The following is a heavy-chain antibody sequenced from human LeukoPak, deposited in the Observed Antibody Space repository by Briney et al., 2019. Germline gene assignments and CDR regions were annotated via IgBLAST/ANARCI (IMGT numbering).Heavy chain of an antibody. Sequence: PGGSLRLSCAASGFTFSSYSMNWVRQAPGKGLEWVSSISSSSSYIYYADSVKGRFTISRDNAKNSLYLQMNSLRAEDTAVYYCARSLRKVITPIDYYSSYMDVWGKGTTVTISS. CDR2: ISSSSSYI. J-gene: IGHJ6*03. V-gene: IGHV3-21*01. CDR1: GFTFSSYS. D-gene: IGHD3-22*01. CDR3: ARSLRKVITPIDYYSSYMDV.